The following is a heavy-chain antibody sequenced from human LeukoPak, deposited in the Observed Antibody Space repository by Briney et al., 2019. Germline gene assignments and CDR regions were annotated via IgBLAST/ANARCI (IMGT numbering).Heavy chain of an antibody. D-gene: IGHD1-26*01. J-gene: IGHJ5*02. CDR2: ISAYNGNT. V-gene: IGHV1-18*01. Sequence: GGSVKDSCKATGYTFTSYPMNWVRQAPGQGLEWMGWISAYNGNTNYAQKLHGRVTMTTDTSTSTAYMELRSLRSDDTAVYYCARRSIVGATGWFDPWGQGTLVTVSS. CDR1: GYTFTSYP. CDR3: ARRSIVGATGWFDP.